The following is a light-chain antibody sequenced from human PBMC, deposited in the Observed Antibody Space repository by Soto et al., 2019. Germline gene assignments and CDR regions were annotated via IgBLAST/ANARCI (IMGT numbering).Light chain of an antibody. CDR3: QKYGGSPIT. Sequence: IVLTQSPGTLSLSPGERVTLSCRASQSVTTRLAWYQHKPGQAPRLLMSGASSRASGVPVRFSGSGSGTDFTLTISRLEPEDFALYYCQKYGGSPITFGLGTRLEIK. CDR1: QSVTTR. V-gene: IGKV3-20*01. J-gene: IGKJ5*01. CDR2: GAS.